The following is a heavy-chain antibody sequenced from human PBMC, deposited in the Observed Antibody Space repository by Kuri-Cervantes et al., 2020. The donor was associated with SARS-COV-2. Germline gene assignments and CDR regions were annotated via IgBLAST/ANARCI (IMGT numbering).Heavy chain of an antibody. V-gene: IGHV1-46*01. D-gene: IGHD4-11*01. CDR2: INPSGGST. CDR3: ARDCKYDYNNYAGFDP. CDR1: GYTFTSYY. Sequence: ASVKVSCKASGYTFTSYYMHWVRQAPGQGLEWMGIINPSGGSTSYAQKFQGRVTMTRDTSTSTVYMELSSLRSEDTAVYYCARDCKYDYNNYAGFDPWGQGTLVTVSS. J-gene: IGHJ5*02.